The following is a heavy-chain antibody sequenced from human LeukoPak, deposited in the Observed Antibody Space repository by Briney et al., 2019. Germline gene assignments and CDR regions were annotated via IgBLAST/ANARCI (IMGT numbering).Heavy chain of an antibody. D-gene: IGHD2-2*01. J-gene: IGHJ3*02. CDR1: GFTFSSYG. V-gene: IGHV3-30*02. CDR3: AKDPAGYCSSTSCMGDAFDI. Sequence: GGSLRLSCAASGFTFSSYGMHWVRQAPGKGLEWVAFIRYDGSNKYYADSVKGRFTISRDNSKNTLYLQMNSLRAEDTAVYYCAKDPAGYCSSTSCMGDAFDIWGQGTMVTVSS. CDR2: IRYDGSNK.